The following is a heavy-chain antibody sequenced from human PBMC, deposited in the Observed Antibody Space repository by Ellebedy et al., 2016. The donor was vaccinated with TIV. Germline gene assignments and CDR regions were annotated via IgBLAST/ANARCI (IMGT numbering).Heavy chain of an antibody. J-gene: IGHJ4*02. CDR3: ARDPTGTTALPFSALVWDY. D-gene: IGHD1-7*01. CDR2: ISSSSSTI. Sequence: GESLKISCAASGFTFSSYSKNWVRQAPGKGLEWVSYISSSSSTIYYADSVKGRFTISRDNAKNSLYLQMNSLRAEDTAVYYCARDPTGTTALPFSALVWDYWGQGTLVTVSS. V-gene: IGHV3-48*04. CDR1: GFTFSSYS.